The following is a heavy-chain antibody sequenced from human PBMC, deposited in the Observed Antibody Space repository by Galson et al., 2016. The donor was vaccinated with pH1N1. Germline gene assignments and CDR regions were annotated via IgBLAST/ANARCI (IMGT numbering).Heavy chain of an antibody. CDR2: VSPVFGPA. D-gene: IGHD5-12*01. CDR3: ARSYSGYDRHFYSAMDV. Sequence: SVKVSCKASGGTFSSYTMNWVRQAPGQGLEWMGGVSPVFGPAGYPQKFRGRVTITADESTSTASMELSSLRSEETAVYYCARSYSGYDRHFYSAMDVWGQGTTVTVSS. J-gene: IGHJ6*02. V-gene: IGHV1-69*13. CDR1: GGTFSSYT.